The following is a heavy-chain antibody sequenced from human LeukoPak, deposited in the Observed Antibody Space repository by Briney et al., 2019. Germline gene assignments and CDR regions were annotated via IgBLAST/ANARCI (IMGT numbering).Heavy chain of an antibody. Sequence: GGSLRLSCAASGFTFNNARMSWVRQAPGKGLEGVVRIKSKTDGGTTEYTAPVQGTVNISRDESKNKLYMQMNSLKTEDTVVYYCTTDIPVSMARSFDYWGQGTLVTVSS. D-gene: IGHD6-6*01. CDR1: GFTFNNAR. V-gene: IGHV3-15*01. CDR2: IKSKTDGGTT. J-gene: IGHJ4*02. CDR3: TTDIPVSMARSFDY.